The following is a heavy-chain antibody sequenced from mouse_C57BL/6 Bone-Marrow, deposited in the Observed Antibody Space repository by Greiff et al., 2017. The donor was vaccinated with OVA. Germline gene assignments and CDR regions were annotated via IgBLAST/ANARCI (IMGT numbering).Heavy chain of an antibody. J-gene: IGHJ4*01. CDR1: GYTFTSYG. Sequence: VQLKESGAELARPGASVKLSCKASGYTFTSYGISWVKQRTGQGLEWIGEIYPRSGNTYYNEKFKGKATLTADKSSSTAYMELRSLTSEDSAVYFCARSPYDWGGYAMDYWGQGTSVTVSS. CDR3: ARSPYDWGGYAMDY. D-gene: IGHD2-12*01. CDR2: IYPRSGNT. V-gene: IGHV1-81*01.